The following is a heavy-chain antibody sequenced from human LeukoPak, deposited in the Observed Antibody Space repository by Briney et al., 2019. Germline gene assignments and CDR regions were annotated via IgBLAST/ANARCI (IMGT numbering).Heavy chain of an antibody. D-gene: IGHD4-17*01. Sequence: GRSLRLSCAASGFTFSSYGMHWVRQAPGKGLEWVAVIWCVGSNKYYADSVKGRFTISRDNSKNTLYLQMNSLRAEDTAVYYCARELALRDAFDIWGQGTMVTVSS. V-gene: IGHV3-33*01. CDR3: ARELALRDAFDI. CDR1: GFTFSSYG. CDR2: IWCVGSNK. J-gene: IGHJ3*02.